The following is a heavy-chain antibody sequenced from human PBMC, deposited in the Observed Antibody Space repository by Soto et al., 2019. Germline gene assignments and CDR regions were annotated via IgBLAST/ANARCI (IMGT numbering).Heavy chain of an antibody. Sequence: GGSLRLSCAASGLTFSSYWMHWVRQAPGMGLVWVSRSNSDGSSTSYADSVKGRFTISRDNAKNTLYLQMNSLRAEDTAVYYCARVGAGNFDYWGQGTLVTVSS. CDR2: SNSDGSST. J-gene: IGHJ4*02. V-gene: IGHV3-74*01. CDR1: GLTFSSYW. CDR3: ARVGAGNFDY.